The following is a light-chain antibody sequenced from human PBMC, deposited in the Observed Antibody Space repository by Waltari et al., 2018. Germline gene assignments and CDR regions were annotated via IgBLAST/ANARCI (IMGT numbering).Light chain of an antibody. CDR3: CSFTSRSTWV. CDR2: DVS. Sequence: QYALTQPASVSGSPGQSITISCTGTSSDVGGYKHVSWYQQHPGKVPKLLIFDVSNRPSVVSNRFSGSKSGNTASLTISGLQAEDESDYYCCSFTSRSTWVFGGGTKLTVL. CDR1: SSDVGGYKH. V-gene: IGLV2-14*01. J-gene: IGLJ3*02.